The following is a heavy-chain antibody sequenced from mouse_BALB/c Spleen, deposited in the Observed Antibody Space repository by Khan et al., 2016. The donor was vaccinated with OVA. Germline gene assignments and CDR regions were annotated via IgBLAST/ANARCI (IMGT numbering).Heavy chain of an antibody. Sequence: EVQRVESGPELVKPGASVKISCKASGYSFTGYFMNWVMQSHGKSLEWIGRINPHVGETFFNPKFKGKATLTVDESSSTAHMELRSLASEDSAVYYCTRIYGSDFDYWGQGTTLTVSS. V-gene: IGHV1-20*02. CDR1: GYSFTGYF. J-gene: IGHJ2*01. CDR2: INPHVGET. D-gene: IGHD1-1*01. CDR3: TRIYGSDFDY.